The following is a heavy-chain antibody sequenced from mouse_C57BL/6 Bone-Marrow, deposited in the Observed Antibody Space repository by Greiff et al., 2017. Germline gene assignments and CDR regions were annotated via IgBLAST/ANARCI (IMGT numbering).Heavy chain of an antibody. Sequence: QVQLQQSDAELVKPGASVKISCKVSGYTFTDYTIYWMKQRPEQGLEWIGYIYPRDGSTKYNEKFKGKSTLTADKSTSTAYMQLNRLTSEDSAVYFCARKRNGNHGGVFDYWGQGTTLTVSS. D-gene: IGHD2-1*01. CDR2: IYPRDGST. J-gene: IGHJ2*01. V-gene: IGHV1-78*01. CDR1: GYTFTDYT. CDR3: ARKRNGNHGGVFDY.